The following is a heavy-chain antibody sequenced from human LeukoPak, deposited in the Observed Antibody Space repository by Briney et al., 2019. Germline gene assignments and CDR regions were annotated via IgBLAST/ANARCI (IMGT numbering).Heavy chain of an antibody. J-gene: IGHJ4*02. CDR3: ARDRHTKYSFEY. CDR2: ISGSGGST. Sequence: GGTLRLSCAASGFTFSSYGMRWVRQAPGKGLEWVSAISGSGGSTYYADSVKGRFTISRDNSKNTLYLQMHSLRAEDTAVYYCARDRHTKYSFEYWGQGTLVTVSS. CDR1: GFTFSSYG. V-gene: IGHV3-23*01. D-gene: IGHD1-26*01.